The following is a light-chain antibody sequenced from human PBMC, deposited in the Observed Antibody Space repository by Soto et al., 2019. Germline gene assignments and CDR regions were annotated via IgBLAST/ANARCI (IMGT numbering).Light chain of an antibody. J-gene: IGLJ1*01. CDR3: SSXAGSKRV. CDR1: SSDVGGYNY. Sequence: QSVLTQPPSASGSPGQSVTISCTGTSSDVGGYNYVSWYQQHPGKAPKLMIYEVSKRPSGVPDRFSGSKSGNTASLTVSGLQAEDEADYYCSSXAGSKRVFGTGTKVTVL. V-gene: IGLV2-8*01. CDR2: EVS.